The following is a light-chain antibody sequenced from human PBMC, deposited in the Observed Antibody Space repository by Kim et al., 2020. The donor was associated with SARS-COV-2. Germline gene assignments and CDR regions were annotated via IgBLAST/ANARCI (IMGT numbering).Light chain of an antibody. CDR1: QNVDRSS. J-gene: IGKJ2*03. CDR3: QQYGGSPLYS. V-gene: IGKV3-20*01. CDR2: ATS. Sequence: SPGQRDTLSCRPSQNVDRSSLAWYQQKPGQAPSLLIYATSTRAADIPDRFSGSGSGTDFTLTINRLETEDFAVYYCQQYGGSPLYSFGQGTKLEI.